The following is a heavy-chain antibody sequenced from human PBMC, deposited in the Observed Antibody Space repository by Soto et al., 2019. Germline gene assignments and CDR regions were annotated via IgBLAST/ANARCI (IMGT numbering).Heavy chain of an antibody. J-gene: IGHJ6*02. CDR1: GFTFSSYA. CDR2: ISTSGGST. CDR3: PLSDRYSGMDV. V-gene: IGHV3-23*01. Sequence: EVQLLESGGGLVQPGGSLRLSCAASGFTFSSYAMSWVRQAPGKGLEWVSSISTSGGSTYYADSVKGRFTISRDNSNNSLYLQMTSLSAEDTAVYYCPLSDRYSGMDVWGLGTTVTVSS.